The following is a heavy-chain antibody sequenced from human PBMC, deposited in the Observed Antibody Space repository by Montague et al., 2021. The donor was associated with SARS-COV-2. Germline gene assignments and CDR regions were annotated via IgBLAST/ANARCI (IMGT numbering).Heavy chain of an antibody. CDR2: ISSSGSTI. Sequence: SLRLSCAASGFTFSSYEMNWVRQAPGKGLEWVSYISSSGSTIYYXDSVKGRFTISRGNAKNSLYLQMNSLRAEDTAVYYRARESIRSKWVAGPDAFDIWGQGKMVTVSS. D-gene: IGHD6-19*01. CDR1: GFTFSSYE. V-gene: IGHV3-48*03. J-gene: IGHJ3*02. CDR3: ARESIRSKWVAGPDAFDI.